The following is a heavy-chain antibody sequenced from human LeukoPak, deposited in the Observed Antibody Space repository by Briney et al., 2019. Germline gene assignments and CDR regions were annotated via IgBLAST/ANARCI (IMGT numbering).Heavy chain of an antibody. CDR1: GFTFTTYG. V-gene: IGHV3-48*02. CDR2: ISSSSSTI. J-gene: IGHJ4*02. D-gene: IGHD4-17*01. CDR3: SHPSTPDYGGLDY. Sequence: PGGSLRLSCAASGFTFTTYGMNWVRQAPGKGLEWVSYISSSSSTIYYADSVKGRFTISRDNAKKLLYLQMNSLRDEDTAVYYCSHPSTPDYGGLDYWGQGTLVTVSS.